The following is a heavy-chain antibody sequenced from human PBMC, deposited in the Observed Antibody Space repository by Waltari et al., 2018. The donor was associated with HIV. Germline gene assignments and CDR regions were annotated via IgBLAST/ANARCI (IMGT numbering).Heavy chain of an antibody. D-gene: IGHD3-10*01. V-gene: IGHV1-45*02. Sequence: QMQLVQSGAEVKKTGSSVKVSCQASGYTFTYRYLSWVRQAPGQALEWMGWITPFNGNTNYAQKFQDRVTITRDRSMSTAYMELSSLRFEDTAMYYCARSRDYGSGKDYDMDVWGQGTTVTVSS. CDR2: ITPFNGNT. CDR3: ARSRDYGSGKDYDMDV. CDR1: GYTFTYRY. J-gene: IGHJ6*02.